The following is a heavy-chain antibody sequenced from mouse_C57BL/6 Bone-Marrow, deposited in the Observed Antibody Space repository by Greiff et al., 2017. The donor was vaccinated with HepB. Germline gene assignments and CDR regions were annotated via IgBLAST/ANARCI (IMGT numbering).Heavy chain of an antibody. D-gene: IGHD1-1*01. CDR2: INPNNGGT. J-gene: IGHJ4*01. V-gene: IGHV1-18*01. CDR1: GYTFTDYN. Sequence: VQLQQSGPELVKPGASVKIPCKASGYTFTDYNMDWVKQSHGKSLEWIGDINPNNGGTIYNQKFKGKATLTVDKSSSTAYMELRSLTSEDTAVYYCARFITTVDYYAMDYWGQGTSVTVSS. CDR3: ARFITTVDYYAMDY.